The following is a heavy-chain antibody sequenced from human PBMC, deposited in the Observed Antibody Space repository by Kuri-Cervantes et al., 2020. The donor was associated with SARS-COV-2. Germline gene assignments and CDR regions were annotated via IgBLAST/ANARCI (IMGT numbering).Heavy chain of an antibody. CDR3: ARGGVWSSSSAEYFQH. V-gene: IGHV1-69*13. CDR2: IIPIFGTA. J-gene: IGHJ1*01. Sequence: SVKVSCKASGGTFSSYAISWVRQAPGQGLEWMGRIIPIFGTANYAQKFQGRVTITADESTSTAYMELSSLRSEDTAVYYCARGGVWSSSSAEYFQHWGQGTLVTVSS. CDR1: GGTFSSYA. D-gene: IGHD6-6*01.